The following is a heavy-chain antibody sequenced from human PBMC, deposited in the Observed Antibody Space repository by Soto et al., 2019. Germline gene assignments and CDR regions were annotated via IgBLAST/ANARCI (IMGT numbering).Heavy chain of an antibody. CDR1: GFTFSSYA. J-gene: IGHJ6*02. CDR3: AKQKVLASPMDF. Sequence: VQLLESGGGLVQPGGSLRLSCAASGFTFSSYAMSWVRRAPGKGLEWVSGISGSGGTTYYADSVKGRFTISRDNSKNTLYLQMNRLRAEDTAVYYCAKQKVLASPMDFWGLGTTVTVSS. CDR2: ISGSGGTT. D-gene: IGHD3-3*02. V-gene: IGHV3-23*01.